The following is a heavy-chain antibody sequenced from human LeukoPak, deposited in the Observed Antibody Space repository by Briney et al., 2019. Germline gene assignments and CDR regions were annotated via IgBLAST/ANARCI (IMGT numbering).Heavy chain of an antibody. CDR1: GFTFSGYG. CDR2: ISDDGRST. J-gene: IGHJ4*02. Sequence: PGGSLILSWAVSGFTFSGYGMGWVRQAPGGGLDLASAISDDGRSTYYSDSVKGRVIISRDNSKNTLYLQMNSLRADDTAVYFCVKRVPYSSSSVYFDSWGQGTLVTVSS. V-gene: IGHV3-23*01. CDR3: VKRVPYSSSSVYFDS. D-gene: IGHD6-6*01.